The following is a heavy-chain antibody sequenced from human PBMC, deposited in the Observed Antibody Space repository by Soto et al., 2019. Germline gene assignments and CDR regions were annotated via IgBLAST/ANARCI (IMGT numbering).Heavy chain of an antibody. V-gene: IGHV4-39*01. CDR3: ARQWDSGYDYEADYFDY. Sequence: LQLQESGPGLVKPSETLSLTCTVSGGSISSSSYYWGWIRQPPGKGLEWIGSIYYSGSTYYNPSLKSRVTLSGDTSKNQFSLKLSSVTAADTAVYYWARQWDSGYDYEADYFDYWGQGTLVTVSS. CDR2: IYYSGST. CDR1: GGSISSSSYY. J-gene: IGHJ4*02. D-gene: IGHD5-12*01.